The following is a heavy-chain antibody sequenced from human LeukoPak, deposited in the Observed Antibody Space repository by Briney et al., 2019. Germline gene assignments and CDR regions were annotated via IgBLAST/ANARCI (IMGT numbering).Heavy chain of an antibody. D-gene: IGHD3-10*02. V-gene: IGHV3-48*03. CDR2: ISSSGSTI. Sequence: GGSLRLSCAASGFTFSSYEMNWVRQAPGKGLEWVSCISSSGSTIYYADSVKGRFTISRDNAKNSLYLQMNSLRAEDTAVYYCAGLGITMIGGVWGKGTTVTISS. CDR3: AGLGITMIGGV. CDR1: GFTFSSYE. J-gene: IGHJ6*04.